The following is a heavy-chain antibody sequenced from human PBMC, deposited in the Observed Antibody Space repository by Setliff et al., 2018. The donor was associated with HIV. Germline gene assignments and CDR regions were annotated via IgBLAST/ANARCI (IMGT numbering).Heavy chain of an antibody. Sequence: SVKVSCKASGGPFSSYSINWVRQAPGQGLEWMGGIIPIYGTPIYAQKFQGRVTITADESTSTAYMELSSLRSEDTAVYYCARVSRGGSSPGWFDPWGQGTLVTVSS. J-gene: IGHJ5*02. D-gene: IGHD6-6*01. CDR2: IIPIYGTP. CDR3: ARVSRGGSSPGWFDP. V-gene: IGHV1-69*13. CDR1: GGPFSSYS.